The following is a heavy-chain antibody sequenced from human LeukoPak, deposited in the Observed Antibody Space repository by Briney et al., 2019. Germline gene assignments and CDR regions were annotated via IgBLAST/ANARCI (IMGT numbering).Heavy chain of an antibody. Sequence: GGSLRLSCAASGFTFSSYSMNWVRQAPGKGLEWVSYISSSSSTIYYADSVKGRFTISRDNAKNSLYLQMNSLRAEDTAVYYCARDHRGYCSSPSCYRIDYWGQGTLVTVSS. CDR1: GFTFSSYS. V-gene: IGHV3-48*04. D-gene: IGHD2-2*01. CDR2: ISSSSSTI. J-gene: IGHJ4*02. CDR3: ARDHRGYCSSPSCYRIDY.